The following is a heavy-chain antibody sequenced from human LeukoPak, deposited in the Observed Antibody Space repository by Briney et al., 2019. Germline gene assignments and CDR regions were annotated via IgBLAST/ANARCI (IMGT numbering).Heavy chain of an antibody. D-gene: IGHD1-7*01. Sequence: SETLSLTCTVSGGSISSYYWSWIRQPPGKGLEWIGYIYYSGSTNYNPSLKSRVTISVDTSKNQFSLKLSSVTAADTAVYYCARGGSRITGTTVYWGQGTLVTVSS. J-gene: IGHJ4*02. V-gene: IGHV4-59*01. CDR3: ARGGSRITGTTVY. CDR2: IYYSGST. CDR1: GGSISSYY.